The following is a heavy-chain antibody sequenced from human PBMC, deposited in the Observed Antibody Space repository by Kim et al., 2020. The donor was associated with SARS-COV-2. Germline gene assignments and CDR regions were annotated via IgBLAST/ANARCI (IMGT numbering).Heavy chain of an antibody. J-gene: IGHJ4*02. Sequence: PSRKSRVTISVDTSKNQFSRKLSSVTAADTAVYYCARLENNWNFQYYFDYWGQGTLVTVSS. D-gene: IGHD1-7*01. CDR3: ARLENNWNFQYYFDY. V-gene: IGHV4-39*01.